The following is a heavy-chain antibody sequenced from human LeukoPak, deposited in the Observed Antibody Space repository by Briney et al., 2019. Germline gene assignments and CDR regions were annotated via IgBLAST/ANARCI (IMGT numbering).Heavy chain of an antibody. CDR2: ISNTDDSI. V-gene: IGHV3-11*04. CDR3: ARAPAVYFFYIDV. Sequence: GGSLGLSCAAPGFTFSDYHMTWIRHAPGKGLECVSYISNTDDSINYADYVSGRFTISRDNAKSSVHLQMNSLRVEDTAVYYCARAPAVYFFYIDVWGEGTTVTVSS. CDR1: GFTFSDYH. J-gene: IGHJ6*03.